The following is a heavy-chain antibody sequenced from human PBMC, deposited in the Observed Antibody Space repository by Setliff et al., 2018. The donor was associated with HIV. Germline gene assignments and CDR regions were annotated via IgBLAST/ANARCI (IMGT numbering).Heavy chain of an antibody. Sequence: TLSLTCAVSGGSIISSNWWSWVRQPPGKGLEWIGYIYYSGSTNYNPSLKSRVTISVDTSKNQFSLKLSSVTAADTAVYYCARDRGSSYYYYYYMDVWGKGTTVTVSS. J-gene: IGHJ6*03. CDR2: IYYSGST. V-gene: IGHV4-4*02. D-gene: IGHD6-6*01. CDR1: GGSIISSNW. CDR3: ARDRGSSYYYYYYMDV.